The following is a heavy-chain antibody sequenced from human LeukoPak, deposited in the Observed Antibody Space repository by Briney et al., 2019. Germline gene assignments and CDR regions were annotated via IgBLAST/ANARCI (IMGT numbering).Heavy chain of an antibody. CDR2: IYYSGST. V-gene: IGHV4-39*01. J-gene: IGHJ4*02. Sequence: SETLSLTCTVSGGSISSTSYYWGWIRQPPGKGLEWIGSIYYSGSTYYNSSLKSRVTISVDTSKSQFSLKLNPVTAADTAVYYCARRSVIVGATFDYWGQGTLVTVSS. D-gene: IGHD1-26*01. CDR3: ARRSVIVGATFDY. CDR1: GGSISSTSYY.